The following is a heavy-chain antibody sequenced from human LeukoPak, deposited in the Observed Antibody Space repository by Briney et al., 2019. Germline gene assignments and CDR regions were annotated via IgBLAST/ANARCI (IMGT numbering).Heavy chain of an antibody. Sequence: GGSLRLSCAASGFTFSSYAMHWVRQAPGKGLEWVAVISYDGSNKYYADSVKGRFTISRDNSKNTLYLQMNSLRAEDTAVYYCARVGAAAYFDYWGRGTLVTVSS. D-gene: IGHD6-13*01. CDR3: ARVGAAAYFDY. CDR2: ISYDGSNK. J-gene: IGHJ4*02. V-gene: IGHV3-30*04. CDR1: GFTFSSYA.